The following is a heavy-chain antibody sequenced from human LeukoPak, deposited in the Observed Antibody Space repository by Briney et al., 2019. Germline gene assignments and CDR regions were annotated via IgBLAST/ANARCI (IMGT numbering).Heavy chain of an antibody. Sequence: SETLSLTCTVSGDSISSSSSYWGWIRQPPGKGLEWIGEINHSGSTNYNPSLKSRVTISVDTSKNQFSLKLSSVTAADTAVYYCARVGYYYYYMDVWGKGTTVTVSS. CDR3: ARVGYYYYYMDV. CDR1: GDSISSSSSY. V-gene: IGHV4-39*07. J-gene: IGHJ6*03. CDR2: INHSGST.